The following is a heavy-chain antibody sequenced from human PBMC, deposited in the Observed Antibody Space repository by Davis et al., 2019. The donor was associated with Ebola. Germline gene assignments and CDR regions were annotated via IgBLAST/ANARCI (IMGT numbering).Heavy chain of an antibody. CDR1: RGSISSGDFY. CDR2: IYYSGST. J-gene: IGHJ3*02. Sequence: SETLSLTCSVSRGSISSGDFYWSWIRQPPGKGLEWIGYIYYSGSTNYNPSLKSRVTISVDTSKNQFSLKLSSVTAADTAVYYCARSSIAARGAFDIWGQGTMVTVSS. D-gene: IGHD6-6*01. CDR3: ARSSIAARGAFDI. V-gene: IGHV4-61*08.